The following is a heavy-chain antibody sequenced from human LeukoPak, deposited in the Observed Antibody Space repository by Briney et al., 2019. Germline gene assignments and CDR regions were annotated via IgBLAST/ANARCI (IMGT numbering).Heavy chain of an antibody. CDR2: ISYDGSNK. CDR1: GFTFSSYA. Sequence: GGSLRLSCAASGFTFSSYAMHWVRQAPGKGLEWVAVISYDGSNKYYADSVKGRFTISRDNSKNTLYLQMNSLRAEDTAVYYCAREDTAMVSSCSMDVWGQGTTVTVSS. J-gene: IGHJ6*02. CDR3: AREDTAMVSSCSMDV. V-gene: IGHV3-30*04. D-gene: IGHD5-18*01.